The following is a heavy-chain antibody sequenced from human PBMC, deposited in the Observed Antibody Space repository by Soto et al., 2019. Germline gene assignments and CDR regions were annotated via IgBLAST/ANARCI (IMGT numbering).Heavy chain of an antibody. CDR3: AREGVGITQYYFDH. CDR2: INPNSGVT. D-gene: IGHD2-21*01. J-gene: IGHJ4*02. CDR1: GYTFTGYF. V-gene: IGHV1-2*02. Sequence: PSVKVSCKASGYTFTGYFMHWVRQAPGQGLEWMGWINPNSGVTNSAQKFQGRVTMTRDTSISTAYMELSRLGSDDTAVYYCAREGVGITQYYFDHWGQGTLVTVSS.